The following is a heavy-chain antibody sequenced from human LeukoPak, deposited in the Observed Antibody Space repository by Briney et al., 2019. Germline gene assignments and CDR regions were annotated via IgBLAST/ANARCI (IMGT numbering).Heavy chain of an antibody. CDR3: ASPTDYYYGMDV. V-gene: IGHV3-7*03. CDR2: IKKDGSET. CDR1: GFSFSRYW. D-gene: IGHD2-21*02. J-gene: IGHJ6*04. Sequence: GGSLRLSCAASGFSFSRYWMSWVRQAPGKGLEWVANIKKDGSETHYADSVKGRFTISRDNAKNSLYLQMNSLRAEDTALYYCASPTDYYYGMDVWGKGTTVTVSS.